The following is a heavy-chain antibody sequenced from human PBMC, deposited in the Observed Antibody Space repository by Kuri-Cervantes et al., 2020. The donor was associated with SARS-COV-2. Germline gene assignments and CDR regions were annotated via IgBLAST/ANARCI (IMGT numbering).Heavy chain of an antibody. J-gene: IGHJ6*02. Sequence: ESLKISCTVSGASISSSTYYWSWIRQPPGKGLEWIGYIYYSGSTNYNPSLKSRVTISVDTSKNQFSLKLSSVTAADTAVYYCARLGLADGYNFYYYYYGMDVWGQGTTVTVSS. CDR2: IYYSGST. CDR3: ARLGLADGYNFYYYYYGMDV. D-gene: IGHD5-24*01. V-gene: IGHV4-61*01. CDR1: GASISSSTYY.